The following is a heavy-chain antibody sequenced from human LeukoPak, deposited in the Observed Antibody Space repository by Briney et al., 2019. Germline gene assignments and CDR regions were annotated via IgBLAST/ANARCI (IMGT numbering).Heavy chain of an antibody. CDR1: GGSISSSNW. D-gene: IGHD1-26*01. Sequence: SETLSLTCAVSGGSISSSNWWSWVRQPPGKGLEWIGYIYHSGSTYYNPSLKSRVTISIDRSKNQFSLKLSSVTAADTAVYYCARGPSPTNWFDPWGQGTLVTVSS. J-gene: IGHJ5*02. V-gene: IGHV4-4*02. CDR2: IYHSGST. CDR3: ARGPSPTNWFDP.